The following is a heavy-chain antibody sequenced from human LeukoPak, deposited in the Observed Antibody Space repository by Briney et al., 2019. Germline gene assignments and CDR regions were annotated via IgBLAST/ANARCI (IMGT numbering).Heavy chain of an antibody. V-gene: IGHV3-23*01. Sequence: GGSLRLSCAASGFTFSSYAMSWVRQAPGKGLEWVSIISDSGGRTLYADSVKGRFTIPRDNSKNALYLHMNSLRADDTAVYHCAKDGLMRFFDYWGQGTLVTVSS. D-gene: IGHD2-8*01. CDR3: AKDGLMRFFDY. CDR2: ISDSGGRT. CDR1: GFTFSSYA. J-gene: IGHJ4*02.